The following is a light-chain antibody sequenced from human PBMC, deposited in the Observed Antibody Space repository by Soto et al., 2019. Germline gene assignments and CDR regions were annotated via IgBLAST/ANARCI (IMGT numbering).Light chain of an antibody. CDR1: QSARSS. J-gene: IGKJ5*01. Sequence: EVLMTQSPSTLSVXXGXXXXXXXRASQSARSSLGWYQQKPGQPPTLLIYDVSIRATGIPARFNGSGSGTEFTLTIGSLQSEDFAVYYCQQYNNWPPTFGQGTRLEIK. V-gene: IGKV3-15*01. CDR3: QQYNNWPPT. CDR2: DVS.